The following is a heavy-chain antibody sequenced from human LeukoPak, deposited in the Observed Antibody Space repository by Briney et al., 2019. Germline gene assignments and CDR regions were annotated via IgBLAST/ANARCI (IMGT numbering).Heavy chain of an antibody. CDR1: GFTFSGYS. CDR2: IGSSSSTI. CDR3: ARWMYSSGWCDY. J-gene: IGHJ4*02. D-gene: IGHD6-19*01. V-gene: IGHV3-48*01. Sequence: AGGSLRLSCAASGFTFSGYSMNWVRQAPGKGLEWVSYIGSSSSTIYYADSVKGRFTISRDNAKNSLYLQMNSLRAEDTAVYYCARWMYSSGWCDYWGQGTLVTVSS.